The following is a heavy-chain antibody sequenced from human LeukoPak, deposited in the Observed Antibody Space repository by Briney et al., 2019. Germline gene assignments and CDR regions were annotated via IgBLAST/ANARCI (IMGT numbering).Heavy chain of an antibody. CDR1: GYSFTSYW. D-gene: IGHD3-10*01. V-gene: IGHV5-51*01. CDR2: IYPGDSDT. Sequence: GESLKISCKGSGYSFTSYWIGWVRQMPGKGLEWMGIIYPGDSDTRYSPSFQGQVTISADKSISTAYLQWSSLKASDTAMYYCARQIKTMVRGVITPSYYYYMDVWGKGTTVTISS. J-gene: IGHJ6*03. CDR3: ARQIKTMVRGVITPSYYYYMDV.